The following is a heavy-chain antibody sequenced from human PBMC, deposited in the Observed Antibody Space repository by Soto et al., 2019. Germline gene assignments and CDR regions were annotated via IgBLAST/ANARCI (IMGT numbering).Heavy chain of an antibody. CDR2: ISGSGGST. Sequence: GGSLRLSCAASGFTFSSYAMSWVRQAPGKGLEWVSAISGSGGSTYYADSVKGRFTISRDNSKNTLYLQMNSLRAEDTAVYYCARQVRSSSGWDDYWGQGTLVTVSS. CDR1: GFTFSSYA. CDR3: ARQVRSSSGWDDY. J-gene: IGHJ4*02. D-gene: IGHD6-19*01. V-gene: IGHV3-23*01.